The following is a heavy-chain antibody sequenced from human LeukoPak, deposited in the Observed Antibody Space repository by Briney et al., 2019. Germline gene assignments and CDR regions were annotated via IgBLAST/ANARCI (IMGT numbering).Heavy chain of an antibody. D-gene: IGHD6-19*01. CDR1: GCLFTSYW. CDR2: IDPSDSYT. CDR3: VRGHQSSGWYGGMDV. V-gene: IGHV5-10-1*01. Sequence: GGSLKISCKGSGCLFTSYWISWVRQLPGKGLEGRGRIDPSDSYTNYSPSFQGHVTISADKSISTAYLQWSSLKASDTAMYYCVRGHQSSGWYGGMDVWGKGTTVTVSS. J-gene: IGHJ6*04.